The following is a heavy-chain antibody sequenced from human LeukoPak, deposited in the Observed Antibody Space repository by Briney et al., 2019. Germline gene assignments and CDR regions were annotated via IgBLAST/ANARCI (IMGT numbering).Heavy chain of an antibody. CDR2: ISGGGGA. V-gene: IGHV3-23*01. J-gene: IGHJ4*02. CDR3: AKSFAGAVAGSRGLDY. Sequence: AGGSLRLSCEASGFTFGTYGMTWVRQAPGKGLEWVSAISGGGGAYYADSVKGRITISRDNSKNTLYLQMNSLRAEDTAIYYCAKSFAGAVAGSRGLDYWGQGTLVTVSS. D-gene: IGHD6-19*01. CDR1: GFTFGTYG.